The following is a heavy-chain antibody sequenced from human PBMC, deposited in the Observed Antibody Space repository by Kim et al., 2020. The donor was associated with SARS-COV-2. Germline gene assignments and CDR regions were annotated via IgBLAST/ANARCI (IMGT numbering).Heavy chain of an antibody. V-gene: IGHV1-69*13. D-gene: IGHD3-22*01. Sequence: SVKVSCKASGGTFSSYAISWVRQAPGQGLEWMGGIIPIFGTANYAQKFQGRVTITADESTSTAYMELSSLRSEDTAVYYCARDPGRYYYYSSGYYYWGQGTLVTVSS. J-gene: IGHJ4*02. CDR3: ARDPGRYYYYSSGYYY. CDR2: IIPIFGTA. CDR1: GGTFSSYA.